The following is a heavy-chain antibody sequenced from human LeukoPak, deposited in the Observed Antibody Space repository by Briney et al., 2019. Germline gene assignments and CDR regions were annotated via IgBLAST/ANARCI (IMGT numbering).Heavy chain of an antibody. CDR1: GGTFSSYA. V-gene: IGHV1-69*13. Sequence: SVKVTCKASGGTFSSYAISWVRQAPGQGLEWMGGIIPIFGTANYAQKFQGRVTITADESTSTAYMELSSLRSEDTAVYYCASVRYGGNSCFDYWGQGTLVTVSS. CDR2: IIPIFGTA. D-gene: IGHD4-23*01. J-gene: IGHJ4*02. CDR3: ASVRYGGNSCFDY.